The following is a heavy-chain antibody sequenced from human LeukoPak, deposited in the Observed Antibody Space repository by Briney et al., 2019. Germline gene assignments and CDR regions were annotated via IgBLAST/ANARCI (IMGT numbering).Heavy chain of an antibody. V-gene: IGHV3-23*01. CDR3: AKPSLGPAATDFDY. CDR1: AFTFSYYA. CDR2: ISGSGGST. J-gene: IGHJ4*02. Sequence: GGSLRLSCAASAFTFSYYAMSWDRHAPGKGLEWVSAISGSGGSTYYADSGKGRFTISRDNSKNTLYLQMNSLRAEDTAVYYCAKPSLGPAATDFDYWGQGTLVTVSS. D-gene: IGHD2-2*01.